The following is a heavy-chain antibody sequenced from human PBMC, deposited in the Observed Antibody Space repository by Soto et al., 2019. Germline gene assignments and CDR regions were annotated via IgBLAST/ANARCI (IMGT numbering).Heavy chain of an antibody. CDR2: VYRDDDK. D-gene: IGHD3-16*01. CDR1: GFSLNTRDVG. J-gene: IGHJ4*02. Sequence: QITLNESGPALVKPTQTLTLTCTFSGFSLNTRDVGVGWIRQPPGKALEWLGVVYRDDDKTYSPSLKSRLTITKDTPKNQVVLRMTKMDPVDTATYYCAHCRGGVASFWGQGTLVTVS. CDR3: AHCRGGVASF. V-gene: IGHV2-5*02.